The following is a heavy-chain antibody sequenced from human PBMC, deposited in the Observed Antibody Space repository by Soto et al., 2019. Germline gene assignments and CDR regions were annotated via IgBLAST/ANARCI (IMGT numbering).Heavy chain of an antibody. CDR3: AREGRYYDSSGYYYEAFDI. CDR1: GGTFSSYA. Sequence: SVKVSCKASGGTFSSYAISWVRQAPGQGLEWMGGIIPIFGTANYAQKFQGRVTITADESTSTAYMELSSLRSEDTAVYYCAREGRYYDSSGYYYEAFDIWGQGTMVTV. CDR2: IIPIFGTA. V-gene: IGHV1-69*13. D-gene: IGHD3-22*01. J-gene: IGHJ3*02.